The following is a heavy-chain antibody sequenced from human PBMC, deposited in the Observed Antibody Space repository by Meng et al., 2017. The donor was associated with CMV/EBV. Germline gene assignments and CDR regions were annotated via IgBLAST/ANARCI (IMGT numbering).Heavy chain of an antibody. J-gene: IGHJ6*02. CDR3: ARDSGGERITIFGVVIPTQYYYGMDV. CDR1: GGTFSSHA. D-gene: IGHD3-3*01. Sequence: SVKVSCKASGGTFSSHAISWVRQAPGQGLEWMGGIIPIFGTANYAQKFQGRVTITTDESTSTAYMELSSLRSEDTAVYYCARDSGGERITIFGVVIPTQYYYGMDVWGQGTTVTVSS. V-gene: IGHV1-69*05. CDR2: IIPIFGTA.